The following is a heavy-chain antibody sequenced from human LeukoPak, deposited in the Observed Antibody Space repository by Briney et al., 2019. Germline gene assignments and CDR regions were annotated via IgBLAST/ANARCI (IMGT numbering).Heavy chain of an antibody. CDR1: GGSISSSSYY. V-gene: IGHV4-39*07. CDR3: ARAADSGYEPDMYFDY. CDR2: IYYSGST. J-gene: IGHJ4*02. Sequence: SETLSLTCTVSGGSISSSSYYWGWIRQPPGKGLEWIGSIYYSGSTYYNPSLKSRVTISVDTSKNQFSLKLSSVTAADTAVYYCARAADSGYEPDMYFDYWGQGTLVTVSS. D-gene: IGHD5-12*01.